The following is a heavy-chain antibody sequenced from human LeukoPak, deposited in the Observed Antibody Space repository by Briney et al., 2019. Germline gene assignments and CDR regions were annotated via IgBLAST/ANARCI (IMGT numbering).Heavy chain of an antibody. CDR1: GYTLTGYY. D-gene: IGHD6-19*01. V-gene: IGHV1-2*02. J-gene: IGHJ4*02. Sequence: VASVKVSCKASGYTLTGYYMHWVRQAPGQGLEWMGWINPNSGGTNYAQKFQGRVTMTRDTSISTAYMELSRLRSDDTAVYYCARDPRGIAVAGSGYWGQGTLVTVSS. CDR3: ARDPRGIAVAGSGY. CDR2: INPNSGGT.